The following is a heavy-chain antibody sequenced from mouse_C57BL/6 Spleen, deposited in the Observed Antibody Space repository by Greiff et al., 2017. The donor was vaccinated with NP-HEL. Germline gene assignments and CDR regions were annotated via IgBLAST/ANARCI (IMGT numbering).Heavy chain of an antibody. CDR2: ISDGGSYT. Sequence: EVKVEESGGGLVKPGGSLKLSCAASGFTFSSYAMSWVRQTPEKRLEWVATISDGGSYTYYPDNVKGRFTISRDNAKNNLYLQMSHLKSEDTAMYYCARVGYGNYGWFAYWGQGTLVTVSA. V-gene: IGHV5-4*03. CDR3: ARVGYGNYGWFAY. J-gene: IGHJ3*01. CDR1: GFTFSSYA. D-gene: IGHD2-1*01.